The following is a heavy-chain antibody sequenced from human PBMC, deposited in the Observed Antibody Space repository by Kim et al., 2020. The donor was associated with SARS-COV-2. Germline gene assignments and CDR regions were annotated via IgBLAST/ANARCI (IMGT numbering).Heavy chain of an antibody. CDR2: IYYSGST. CDR1: GGSISSYY. Sequence: SETLSLTCTVSGGSISSYYWSWIRQPPGKGLEWIGYIYYSGSTNYNPSLKSRVTISVDTSKNQFSLKLSSETAADTAVYYCARGPNPGHFQHWGQGTLVTVSS. V-gene: IGHV4-59*01. J-gene: IGHJ1*01. CDR3: ARGPNPGHFQH.